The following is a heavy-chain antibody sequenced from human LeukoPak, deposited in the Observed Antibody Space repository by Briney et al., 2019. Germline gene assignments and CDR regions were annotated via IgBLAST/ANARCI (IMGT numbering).Heavy chain of an antibody. CDR1: GGSISSSNW. CDR3: ARGYSSGWSYPGY. CDR2: IYHSGST. D-gene: IGHD6-19*01. J-gene: IGHJ4*02. V-gene: IGHV4-4*02. Sequence: SGTLSLTCAVSGGSISSSNWWSWVRQPPGKGLEWIGEIYHSGSTNYNPSLKCRVTISVDKSKNQFSLKLSSVTAADTAVYYCARGYSSGWSYPGYWGQGTLVTVSS.